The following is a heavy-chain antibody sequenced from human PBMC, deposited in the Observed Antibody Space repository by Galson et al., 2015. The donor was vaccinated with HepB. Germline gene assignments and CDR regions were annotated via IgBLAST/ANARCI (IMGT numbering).Heavy chain of an antibody. J-gene: IGHJ4*02. D-gene: IGHD6-13*01. Sequence: SLRLSCAASGFTFSSYAMHWVRQAPGKGLEWVAVISYDGSNKYYADSVKGRFTISRDNSKNTLYLQMNSLRAEDTAVYYCARGGGIIAAGPFDYWGQGTLVTVSS. V-gene: IGHV3-30*04. CDR3: ARGGGIIAAGPFDY. CDR2: ISYDGSNK. CDR1: GFTFSSYA.